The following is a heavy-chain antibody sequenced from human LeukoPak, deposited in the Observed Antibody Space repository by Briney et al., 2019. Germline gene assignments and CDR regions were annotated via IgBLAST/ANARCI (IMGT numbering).Heavy chain of an antibody. Sequence: PSETLSLTCTVSGGSISSSSYYWGWIRQPPGKGLEWIGSIYYSGSTYYNPSLKSRVTISVDTSKNQFSLKLSSVTAADPAVYYCARAYSGYDPNNWFDPWGQGTLVTVSS. CDR1: GGSISSSSYY. V-gene: IGHV4-39*07. CDR3: ARAYSGYDPNNWFDP. J-gene: IGHJ5*02. D-gene: IGHD5-12*01. CDR2: IYYSGST.